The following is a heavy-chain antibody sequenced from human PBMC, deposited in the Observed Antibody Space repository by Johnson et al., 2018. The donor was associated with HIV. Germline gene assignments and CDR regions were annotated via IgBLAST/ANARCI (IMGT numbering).Heavy chain of an antibody. CDR1: RFTFSSYA. Sequence: QVQLVESGGGVVQPGRSLRLSCAASRFTFSSYAMHWVRQAPGKGLEWVAIISYDGSNKNYADSVKGRFTVSRDNSKNTLFLQMNGLRAEDTAVYYCARSQVAATSEGAFDIWGQGTMVTVSS. CDR2: ISYDGSNK. D-gene: IGHD2-15*01. J-gene: IGHJ3*02. CDR3: ARSQVAATSEGAFDI. V-gene: IGHV3-30*04.